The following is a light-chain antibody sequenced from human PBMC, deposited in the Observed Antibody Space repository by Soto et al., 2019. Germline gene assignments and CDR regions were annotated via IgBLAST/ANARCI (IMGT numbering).Light chain of an antibody. CDR3: QQYGSSPFT. CDR2: GAS. J-gene: IGKJ3*01. Sequence: EIVLTQSPGTLSLSPGERATLSCRASQSVSSSYLAWYQQKPGQAPRLLLYGASSRATGIPDRFSGSASGTDFTLTISRLEPEDFVVYYCQQYGSSPFTFGPGTKVDIK. CDR1: QSVSSSY. V-gene: IGKV3-20*01.